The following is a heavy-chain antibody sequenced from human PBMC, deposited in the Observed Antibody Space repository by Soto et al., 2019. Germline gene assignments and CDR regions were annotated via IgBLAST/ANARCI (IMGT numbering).Heavy chain of an antibody. CDR1: GGTFSSYT. V-gene: IGHV1-69*02. Sequence: ASVKVSCKASGGTFSSYTISWVRQAPGQGLDWMGRIIPILGIANYAQKFQGRVTITADKSTSTAYMELSSLRSEDTAVYYCAIGYCGCHMVPFDISGQGTMVTVS. J-gene: IGHJ3*02. D-gene: IGHD2-15*01. CDR3: AIGYCGCHMVPFDI. CDR2: IIPILGIA.